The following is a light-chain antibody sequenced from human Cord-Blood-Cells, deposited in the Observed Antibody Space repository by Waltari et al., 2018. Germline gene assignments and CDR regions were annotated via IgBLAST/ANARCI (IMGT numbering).Light chain of an antibody. J-gene: IGKJ2*01. CDR3: QQYYSTPRT. V-gene: IGKV4-1*01. Sequence: DIVMTQSPDSLAVSLGARATINCKSSQSVLYSSNNKNYLAWYQQKPGQPPKLLIYWASTRESGVPDRFSGSASGTDFTLTISSLQAEDVAVYYCQQYYSTPRTFGQGTKLEIK. CDR1: QSVLYSSNNKNY. CDR2: WAS.